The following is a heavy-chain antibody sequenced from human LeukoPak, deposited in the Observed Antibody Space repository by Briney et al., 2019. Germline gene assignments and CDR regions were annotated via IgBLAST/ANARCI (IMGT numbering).Heavy chain of an antibody. CDR3: AKDRVVVAATLPDAFDI. CDR2: ISGSGGST. V-gene: IGHV3-23*01. D-gene: IGHD2-15*01. Sequence: GGSLRLSCAASGFTFSSYAMSWVRQAPGKGLEWVSAISGSGGSTYYTDSVKGRFTISRDNSKNTLYLQMNSLRAEDTAVYYCAKDRVVVAATLPDAFDIWGQGTMVTVSS. J-gene: IGHJ3*02. CDR1: GFTFSSYA.